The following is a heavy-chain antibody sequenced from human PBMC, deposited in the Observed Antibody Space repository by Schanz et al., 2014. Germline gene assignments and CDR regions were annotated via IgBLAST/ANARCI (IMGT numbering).Heavy chain of an antibody. CDR1: GYTVSSNY. J-gene: IGHJ3*02. V-gene: IGHV3-53*01. D-gene: IGHD4-17*01. CDR3: AKDPHKDYGGKPQTFDI. CDR2: IYNGGGGRT. Sequence: EVQLVESGGGLIQPGGSLRLSCAASGYTVSSNYMSWVRQAPGKGLEWVSVIYNGGGGRTYYADSVKGRFTISSDNSKNTVFLQMNSLRAEDTALYYCAKDPHKDYGGKPQTFDIWGQGTMVTVSS.